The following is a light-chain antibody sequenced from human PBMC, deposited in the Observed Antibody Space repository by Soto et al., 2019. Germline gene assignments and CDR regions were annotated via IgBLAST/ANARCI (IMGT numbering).Light chain of an antibody. CDR2: DAF. Sequence: EIVLTQSPATLSLSPGERATLSCRASQSVSSYLAWYQQKPGQAPSLLIYDAFNRATGIPARFSGSGSGTDFTLSISSLETEDFAVYYCQQRSNWPPYTFGQGTKLEIK. CDR1: QSVSSY. CDR3: QQRSNWPPYT. V-gene: IGKV3-11*01. J-gene: IGKJ2*01.